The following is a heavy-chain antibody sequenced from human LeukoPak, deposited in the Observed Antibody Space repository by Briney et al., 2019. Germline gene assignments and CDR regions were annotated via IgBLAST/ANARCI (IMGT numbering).Heavy chain of an antibody. D-gene: IGHD1-14*01. CDR2: IYYSGST. CDR1: VGSISSYY. J-gene: IGHJ4*02. CDR3: ARSAGYYFDY. V-gene: IGHV4-59*01. Sequence: PSETLSLTCTVAVGSISSYYWSWIRQPPWKGLEWIGYIYYSGSTNYYPSLKSRVTVSVDTSKNQFSLKLSSVTAADTAVYYCARSAGYYFDYWGQGTLVTVSS.